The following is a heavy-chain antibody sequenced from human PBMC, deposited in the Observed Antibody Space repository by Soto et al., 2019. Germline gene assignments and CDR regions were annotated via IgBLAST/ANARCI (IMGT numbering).Heavy chain of an antibody. CDR1: GGSISSSY. CDR3: ARGSGNYYYYGLDV. D-gene: IGHD1-26*01. V-gene: IGHV4-59*01. CDR2: TYDSGST. J-gene: IGHJ6*02. Sequence: QVQLQESGPGLVKPSETLSLTCTVSGGSISSSYWSWIRQPPGKGLEWIGYTYDSGSTNYNPSLRSRVTISVDTSKNQFSLKLSSVTAADTAVYYCARGSGNYYYYGLDVWGQGTTVTVSS.